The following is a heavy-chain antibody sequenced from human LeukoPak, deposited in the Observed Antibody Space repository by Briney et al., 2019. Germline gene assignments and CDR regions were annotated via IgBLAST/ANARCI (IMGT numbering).Heavy chain of an antibody. CDR3: AKVTGDYGLYYFDY. J-gene: IGHJ4*02. CDR1: GFTFSSYG. D-gene: IGHD4-17*01. Sequence: PGGTLRLSCAASGFTFSSYGMSWVRQAPGKGLEWGSTISGSGDIVYYADSVKGRFTISRDNPKNTLYLQMNSLRAEDTAVYYCAKVTGDYGLYYFDYWGQGTLVTVSS. CDR2: ISGSGDIV. V-gene: IGHV3-23*01.